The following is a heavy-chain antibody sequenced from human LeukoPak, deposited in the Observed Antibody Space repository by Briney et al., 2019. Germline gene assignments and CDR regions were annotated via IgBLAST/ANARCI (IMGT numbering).Heavy chain of an antibody. V-gene: IGHV4-34*01. J-gene: IGHJ4*02. CDR3: ARARLRYYFDY. D-gene: IGHD4-17*01. CDR1: GGSFSGYY. CDR2: INHSGST. Sequence: SETLSLTCAVYGGSFSGYYWSWIRQPPGKGLEWIGEINHSGSTNYNPSLKSRVTISVDRSKNQFSLKLSSVTAADTAVYYCARARLRYYFDYWGQGTLVTVSS.